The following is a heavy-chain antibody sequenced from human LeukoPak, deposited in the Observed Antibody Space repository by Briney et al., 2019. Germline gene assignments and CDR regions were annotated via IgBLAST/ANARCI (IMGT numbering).Heavy chain of an antibody. V-gene: IGHV4-39*01. Sequence: PSETLSLTCTVSGGSITSSDYFWAWIRQPPGKGLEWIGSIYSSGSTYYNPSLKSRVTISVDTSKYQFSLNLSSVAAADTAVYFCARLLRGGLQKWFFDYWGQGTLVTVSS. D-gene: IGHD2-8*01. CDR3: ARLLRGGLQKWFFDY. CDR2: IYSSGST. CDR1: GGSITSSDYF. J-gene: IGHJ4*02.